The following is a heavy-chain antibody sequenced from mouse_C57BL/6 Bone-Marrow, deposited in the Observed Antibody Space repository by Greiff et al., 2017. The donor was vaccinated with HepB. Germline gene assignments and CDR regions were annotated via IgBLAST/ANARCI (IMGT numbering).Heavy chain of an antibody. CDR3: ARWGDYGFAY. CDR2: INPNNGGT. Sequence: VQLQQSGPELVKPGASVKISCKASGYTFTDYYMNWVKQSHGKSLEWIGDINPNNGGTSYNQKFKYKATLTVDKSSSTAYMELRSLTSEDSAVYYCARWGDYGFAYWGQGTLVTVSA. D-gene: IGHD2-4*01. V-gene: IGHV1-26*01. J-gene: IGHJ3*01. CDR1: GYTFTDYY.